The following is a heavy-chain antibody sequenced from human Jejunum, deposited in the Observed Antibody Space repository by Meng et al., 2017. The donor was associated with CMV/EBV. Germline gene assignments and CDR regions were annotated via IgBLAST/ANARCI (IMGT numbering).Heavy chain of an antibody. D-gene: IGHD3-9*01. CDR2: ISSSGRNQ. V-gene: IGHV3-21*04. CDR3: AKERMYDSDF. CDR1: GFSFDSFS. J-gene: IGHJ4*02. Sequence: CKASGFSFDSFSLNWVRQAPGKGLEWVSSISSSGRNQYYADSLKGRSTISRDNGKNSVYLQMDSLRVEDTAVYYCAKERMYDSDFWGQGILVTVSS.